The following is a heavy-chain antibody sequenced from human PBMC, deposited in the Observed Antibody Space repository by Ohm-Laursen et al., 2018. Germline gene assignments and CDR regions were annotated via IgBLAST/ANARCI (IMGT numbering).Heavy chain of an antibody. CDR3: AIIGPHI. CDR1: GFTFDDYA. V-gene: IGHV3-9*01. J-gene: IGHJ3*02. CDR2: ISWNSGSI. Sequence: SLRLSCTASGFTFDDYAMHWVRQAPGKGLEWVSGISWNSGSIGYADSVKGRFTISRDNAKNSLYLQMNSLRAEDTAVYYCAIIGPHIWGQGTMVTVSS.